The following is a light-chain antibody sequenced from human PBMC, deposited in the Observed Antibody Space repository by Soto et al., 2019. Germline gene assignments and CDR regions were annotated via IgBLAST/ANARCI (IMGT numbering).Light chain of an antibody. J-gene: IGKJ1*01. V-gene: IGKV3-20*01. CDR1: QIVNNNY. CDR3: QQYAKAPLT. CDR2: AAS. Sequence: PGEIATLSCVSSQIVNNNYLAWYQQKPGQAPRLVIYAASSRATGVPDRFSGSGSGTDFTLTISRLEPEDFAVYYCQQYAKAPLTFGQGTKVDIK.